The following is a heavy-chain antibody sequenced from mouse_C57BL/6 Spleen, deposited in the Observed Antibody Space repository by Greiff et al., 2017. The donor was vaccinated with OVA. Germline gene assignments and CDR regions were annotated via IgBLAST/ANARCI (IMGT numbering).Heavy chain of an antibody. D-gene: IGHD2-5*01. J-gene: IGHJ4*01. CDR3: ARYGYSKKVYYAMDY. V-gene: IGHV7-3*01. Sequence: EVQLQQSGGGLVQPGGSLSLSCAASGFTFTDYYMSWVRQPPGKALEWLGFISIKANGYTTEYCASVKGRFTSSRDKSQSVLELRRNALRAEDSATYYCARYGYSKKVYYAMDYWGQGTSVTVST. CDR1: GFTFTDYY. CDR2: ISIKANGYTT.